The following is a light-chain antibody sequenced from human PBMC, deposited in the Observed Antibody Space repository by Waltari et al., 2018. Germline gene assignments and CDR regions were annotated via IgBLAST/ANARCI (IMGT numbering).Light chain of an antibody. CDR2: AAS. CDR3: LQDHNYPLT. Sequence: AIQMTQSPSSLSASVGEEVTITCRESQEIRNDLGWYQQKPGKAPKLLIYAASILQSGVPSRFSGSGSGTDFTLTISSLQPEDFATYYCLQDHNYPLTFGGGTKVEFK. CDR1: QEIRND. J-gene: IGKJ4*01. V-gene: IGKV1-6*01.